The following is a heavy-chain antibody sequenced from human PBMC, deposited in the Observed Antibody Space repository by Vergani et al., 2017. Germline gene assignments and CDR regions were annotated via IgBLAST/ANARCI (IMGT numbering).Heavy chain of an antibody. CDR2: IKQDGSEK. CDR1: GFTFRSYW. D-gene: IGHD4-23*01. V-gene: IGHV3-7*01. Sequence: EVQLVESGGGLVQPGGSLGLSCAASGFTFRSYWMSWVRQAPGKGLEWVANIKQDGSEKYYVESVKGRCTISRDNAKNSLSLQMNSLRDEDTAVYYCARGPTLVTPSYFDYWGQGTLVTVSS. J-gene: IGHJ4*02. CDR3: ARGPTLVTPSYFDY.